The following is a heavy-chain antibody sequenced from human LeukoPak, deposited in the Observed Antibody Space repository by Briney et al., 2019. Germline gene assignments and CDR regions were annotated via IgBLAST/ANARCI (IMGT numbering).Heavy chain of an antibody. J-gene: IGHJ4*02. CDR1: GFTVSSNY. CDR3: ARGDVVVVAATLFDY. V-gene: IGHV3-11*01. Sequence: GGSLRLSCAASGFTVSSNYMSWIRQTPGKGLEWVSYISSSGSTIYYADSVKGRFTISRDNAKNSLYLQMNSLRAEDTAVYYCARGDVVVVAATLFDYWGQGTLVTVSS. D-gene: IGHD2-15*01. CDR2: ISSSGSTI.